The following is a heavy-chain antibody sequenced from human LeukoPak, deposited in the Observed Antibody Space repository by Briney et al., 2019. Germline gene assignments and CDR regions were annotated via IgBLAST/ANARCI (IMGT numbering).Heavy chain of an antibody. CDR2: ITTSGSTI. D-gene: IGHD1/OR15-1a*01. CDR1: GFTFRYSY. V-gene: IGHV3-11*04. J-gene: IGHJ4*02. Sequence: GGSLRLSCAASGFTFRYSYMTWIRQAPGKGLEGVSYITTSGSTIYADSLKGRFAISRDNAKNSLYLQMNSLRAEDTAVYYCAREDNRNWNIDYWGQGTLVTVFS. CDR3: AREDNRNWNIDY.